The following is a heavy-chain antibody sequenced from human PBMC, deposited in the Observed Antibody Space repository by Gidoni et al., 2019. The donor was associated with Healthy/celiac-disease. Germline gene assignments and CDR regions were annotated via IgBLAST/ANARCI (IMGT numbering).Heavy chain of an antibody. D-gene: IGHD3-10*01. CDR1: GGSISSGGYY. J-gene: IGHJ4*02. CDR2: IYYSGST. Sequence: QVQLQESGPGLVKPSQTLSLTCPVSGGSISSGGYYWSWIRQHPGKGLEWIGYIYYSGSTYYNPSLKSRVTISVDTSKNQFSLKLSSVTAADTAVYYCARVSDSATVRGVIPDIFDYWGQGTLVTVSS. CDR3: ARVSDSATVRGVIPDIFDY. V-gene: IGHV4-31*03.